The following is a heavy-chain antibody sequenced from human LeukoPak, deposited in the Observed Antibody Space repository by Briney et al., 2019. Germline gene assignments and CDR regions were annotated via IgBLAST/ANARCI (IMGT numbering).Heavy chain of an antibody. CDR3: AKGIAAAPMDV. J-gene: IGHJ6*02. CDR1: GGSISSYY. V-gene: IGHV4-59*01. Sequence: SETLSLTCTVSGGSISSYYWSWIRQPPGKGLEWIGYIYYSGSTNYNPSLKSRVTISVDTSKNQFSLKLSPVTAADTAVYYCAKGIAAAPMDVWGQGTTVTVSS. CDR2: IYYSGST. D-gene: IGHD6-13*01.